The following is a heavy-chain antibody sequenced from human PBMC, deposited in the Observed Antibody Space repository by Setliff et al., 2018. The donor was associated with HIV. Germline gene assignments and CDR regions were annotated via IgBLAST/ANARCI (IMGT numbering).Heavy chain of an antibody. CDR2: IIPIFGSA. V-gene: IGHV1-69*13. J-gene: IGHJ3*02. Sequence: GASVKVSCKASGGTLSSHAISWVRQAPGQGLEWMGGIIPIFGSANHAQKFKDRVTITADESTNTVYMELRSLRSEDTAVYYCASVNEVDADYGDFNDAFEIWGQGTMVTVSS. CDR1: GGTLSSHA. D-gene: IGHD4-17*01. CDR3: ASVNEVDADYGDFNDAFEI.